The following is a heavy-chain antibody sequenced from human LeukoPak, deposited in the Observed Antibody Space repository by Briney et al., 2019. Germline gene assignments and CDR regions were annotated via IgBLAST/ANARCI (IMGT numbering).Heavy chain of an antibody. CDR1: GGSISSYY. V-gene: IGHV4-59*12. D-gene: IGHD6-13*01. CDR2: IYYSGST. J-gene: IGHJ4*02. CDR3: ARGRSSSWYRY. Sequence: SETLSLTCTVSGGSISSYYWSWIRQPPGKGLEWIGYIYYSGSTNYNPSLKSRVTISVDTSKNQFSLKLSSVTAADTAVYYCARGRSSSWYRYWGQGTLVTVSS.